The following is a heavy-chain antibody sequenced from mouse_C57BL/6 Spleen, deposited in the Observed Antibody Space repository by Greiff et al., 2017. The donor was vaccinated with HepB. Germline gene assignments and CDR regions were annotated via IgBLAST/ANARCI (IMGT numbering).Heavy chain of an antibody. V-gene: IGHV5-9-1*02. D-gene: IGHD1-1*01. CDR1: GFTFSSYA. CDR2: ISSGGDYI. Sequence: EVMLVESGEGLVKPGGSLKLSCAASGFTFSSYAMSWVRQTPEKRLEWVAYISSGGDYIYYADTVKGRFTISRDNARNTLYLQMSSLKSEDTAMYYCTRDGPYYGSRGFAYWGQGTLVTVSA. J-gene: IGHJ3*01. CDR3: TRDGPYYGSRGFAY.